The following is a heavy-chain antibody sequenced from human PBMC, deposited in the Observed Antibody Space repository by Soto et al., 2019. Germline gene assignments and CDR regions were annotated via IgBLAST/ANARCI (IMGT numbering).Heavy chain of an antibody. V-gene: IGHV5-51*01. CDR3: ARQQAARHYYYHYMDV. Sequence: LGESLKISCQASGYSFTNYWIGWVRQMPGKGLEWMGVIYPGDSDTKYSPSFQGQVTISADKSINTAYLQWSSLKASDTAMYYCARQQAARHYYYHYMDVWGKGTTVTVSS. CDR1: GYSFTNYW. CDR2: IYPGDSDT. J-gene: IGHJ6*03. D-gene: IGHD6-6*01.